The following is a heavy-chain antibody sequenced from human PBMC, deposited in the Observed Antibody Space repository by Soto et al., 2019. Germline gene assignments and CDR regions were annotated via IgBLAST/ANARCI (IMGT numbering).Heavy chain of an antibody. D-gene: IGHD2-21*02. CDR2: IGRRSDI. CDR1: GFSFSTYS. Sequence: GGSLRLSCEASGFSFSTYSMHWVRQAPGKGLEWVSSIGRRSDIYYADSVKGRFTISRDNAKNSVSLQMSSLRDEDTAVYYCAREETAWPLAYGLDVWGQGTTVTVSS. V-gene: IGHV3-21*01. CDR3: AREETAWPLAYGLDV. J-gene: IGHJ6*02.